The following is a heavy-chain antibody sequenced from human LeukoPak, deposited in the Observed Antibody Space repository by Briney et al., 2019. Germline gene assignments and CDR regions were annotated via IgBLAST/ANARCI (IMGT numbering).Heavy chain of an antibody. J-gene: IGHJ4*02. Sequence: KPGGSLRLSCAASGFTFSDYYMSWIRQAPGKGLEWVSYISSSGSTIYYADSVKGRFTISRDTAKNSLYLQMNSLGGEDSGVYYGAKGGMATMGHFGSWGQGTLVTVSS. V-gene: IGHV3-11*01. CDR3: AKGGMATMGHFGS. D-gene: IGHD5-24*01. CDR1: GFTFSDYY. CDR2: ISSSGSTI.